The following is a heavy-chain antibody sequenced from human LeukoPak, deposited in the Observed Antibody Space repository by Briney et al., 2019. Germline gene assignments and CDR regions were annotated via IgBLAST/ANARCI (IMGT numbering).Heavy chain of an antibody. D-gene: IGHD1-26*01. J-gene: IGHJ4*02. CDR3: TRGGAGYPFDY. CDR2: ISGSGGTT. Sequence: PGGSLRLSCAASGFTFSSYAMSWVRQAPGKGPEWVSAISGSGGTTYYANSVKGRFTISRDNSKKTLYLQMNSLRAEDTAVYYCTRGGAGYPFDYWGQGTLVTVSS. V-gene: IGHV3-23*01. CDR1: GFTFSSYA.